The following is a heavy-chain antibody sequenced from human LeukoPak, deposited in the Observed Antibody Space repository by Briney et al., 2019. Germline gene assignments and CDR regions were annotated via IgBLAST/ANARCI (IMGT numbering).Heavy chain of an antibody. CDR1: GFTFSSYS. CDR3: AKEPMIVVVTPGRHFDY. V-gene: IGHV3-48*01. CDR2: INSGSITI. D-gene: IGHD3-22*01. Sequence: GGSLRLSCAASGFTFSSYSMNWVRQAPGKGLEWVSYINSGSITIYYADSVRGRFTISRDNAKNSLYLQMNSLRAEDTAVYYCAKEPMIVVVTPGRHFDYWGQGTLVTVSS. J-gene: IGHJ4*02.